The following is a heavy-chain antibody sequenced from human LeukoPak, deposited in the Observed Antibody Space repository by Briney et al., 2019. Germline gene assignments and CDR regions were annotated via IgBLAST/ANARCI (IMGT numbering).Heavy chain of an antibody. J-gene: IGHJ6*03. V-gene: IGHV1-24*01. Sequence: GASVKVSCKVSGYTLTELSVHWVRQAPGKGLEWMGNFDPKDGDTIYAQRFQGRVTMTEDTSTHTAYMELRSLRFDDTATYYCARANFLAVAGTVYDSYYYMDVWGTGTTVTISS. D-gene: IGHD6-19*01. CDR2: FDPKDGDT. CDR3: ARANFLAVAGTVYDSYYYMDV. CDR1: GYTLTELS.